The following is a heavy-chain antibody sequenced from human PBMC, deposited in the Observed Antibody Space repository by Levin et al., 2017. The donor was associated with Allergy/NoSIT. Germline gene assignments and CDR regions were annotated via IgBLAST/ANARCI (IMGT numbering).Heavy chain of an antibody. D-gene: IGHD6-19*01. Sequence: SCAASGFTFSSSWMTWVRQAPGKGLEWVANIKEDGREVYYVDSLKGRFTISRDNAKNSLYLQINSLMAEDTAVYYCARSLYRSAWHKRHDAFDIWGQGTMVTVSS. CDR2: IKEDGREV. V-gene: IGHV3-7*01. CDR1: GFTFSSSW. CDR3: ARSLYRSAWHKRHDAFDI. J-gene: IGHJ3*02.